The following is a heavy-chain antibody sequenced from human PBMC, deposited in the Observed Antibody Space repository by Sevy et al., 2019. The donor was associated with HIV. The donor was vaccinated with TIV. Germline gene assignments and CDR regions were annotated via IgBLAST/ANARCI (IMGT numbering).Heavy chain of an antibody. V-gene: IGHV4-38-2*02. CDR1: GYSFGSIYY. CDR3: ARDLGLGIQFDY. D-gene: IGHD3-9*01. J-gene: IGHJ4*02. Sequence: SETLYLICTVSGYSFGSIYYWGWIRQPPGKGLEWIGSVYHSGSTYYNPSLKSRVTISVDTSKNRFSLKVTSVTAADTAVYYCARDLGLGIQFDYWGQGTLVTVSS. CDR2: VYHSGST.